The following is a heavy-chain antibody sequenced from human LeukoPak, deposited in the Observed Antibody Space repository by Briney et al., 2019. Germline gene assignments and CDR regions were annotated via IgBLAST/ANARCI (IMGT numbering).Heavy chain of an antibody. CDR2: ISAYNGNT. D-gene: IGHD3-3*01. Sequence: ASVKVSCKASGYTFTSYGISWVRQAPGQVLEWMGWISAYNGNTNYAQKLQGRVTMTTDTSTSTAYMELRSLRSDDTAVYYCARDRGPYPTYYDFWSGYGCQGFYGMDVWGQGTTVTVSS. V-gene: IGHV1-18*01. CDR3: ARDRGPYPTYYDFWSGYGCQGFYGMDV. J-gene: IGHJ6*02. CDR1: GYTFTSYG.